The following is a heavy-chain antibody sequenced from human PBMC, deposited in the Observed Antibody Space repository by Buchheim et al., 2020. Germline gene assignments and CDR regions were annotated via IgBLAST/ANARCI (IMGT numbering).Heavy chain of an antibody. Sequence: EVQLVESGGGFVQPGGSLRLSCAASGFTFSSYSMNWVRQAPGKGLEWISYINSVSSTMHYADSVKGRFTLSRDTVQKSLYLQMNSLRDEDTAVYYCARDRSSLIDYWGQGTL. CDR2: INSVSSTM. CDR3: ARDRSSLIDY. J-gene: IGHJ4*02. V-gene: IGHV3-48*02. D-gene: IGHD2-2*01. CDR1: GFTFSSYS.